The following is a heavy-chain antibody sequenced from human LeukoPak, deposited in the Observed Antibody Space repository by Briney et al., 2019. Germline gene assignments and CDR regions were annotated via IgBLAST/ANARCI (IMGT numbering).Heavy chain of an antibody. CDR3: VPEGFDI. J-gene: IGHJ3*02. CDR1: GFTISSNY. Sequence: GGSLRLSCAASGFTISSNYLSWVRQAPGKGLVWISALHSGGHTFYADSVRGRFTISRDNFKNTVNLEMSSLRAEDTAVYYCVPEGFDIWGQGTMVTVSS. V-gene: IGHV3-53*01. CDR2: LHSGGHT.